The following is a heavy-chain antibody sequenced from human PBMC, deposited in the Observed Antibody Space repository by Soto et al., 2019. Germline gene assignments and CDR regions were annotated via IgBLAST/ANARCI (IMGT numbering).Heavy chain of an antibody. CDR3: GWCGDDVAFDS. CDR2: TYYSGYT. D-gene: IGHD4-17*01. Sequence: QVQLQESGPGLVKPSQTLSLTCTVSGDSFSSGDYKWSWIRQPPGKGLEWIGYTYYSGYTYNNPSLKSRLSMSVETSKTQCSLKLSAVTAADAGVSFCGWCGDDVAFDSWGQGTLVTVS. CDR1: GDSFSSGDYK. V-gene: IGHV4-30-4*01. J-gene: IGHJ4*02.